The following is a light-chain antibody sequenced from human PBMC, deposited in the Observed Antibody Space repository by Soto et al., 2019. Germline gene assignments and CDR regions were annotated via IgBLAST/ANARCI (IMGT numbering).Light chain of an antibody. Sequence: QSAPTQPASVSGSPGQSITVSCTGTSSDVGGYNYVSWYQQHPGKAPKLMIYDVSNRPSEVSNRFAGSKSGNTASLTISGLQAEDEADYYCSSYTSSSTLVFGGGTQLTVL. CDR3: SSYTSSSTLV. CDR2: DVS. V-gene: IGLV2-14*01. CDR1: SSDVGGYNY. J-gene: IGLJ2*01.